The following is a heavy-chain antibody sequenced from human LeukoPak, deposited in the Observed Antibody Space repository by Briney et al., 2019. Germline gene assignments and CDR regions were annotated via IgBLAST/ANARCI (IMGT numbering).Heavy chain of an antibody. CDR2: IYYSGST. CDR1: GGSISSYY. V-gene: IGHV4-59*01. Sequence: PSETLSLTCTVSGGSISSYYWSWIRQPPGKGLEWIGYIYYSGSTNYNPSLKSRVTISVDTSENQFSLKLSSVTAADTAVYYCARSYASSWYWNWFDPWGQGTLVTVSS. D-gene: IGHD6-13*01. J-gene: IGHJ5*02. CDR3: ARSYASSWYWNWFDP.